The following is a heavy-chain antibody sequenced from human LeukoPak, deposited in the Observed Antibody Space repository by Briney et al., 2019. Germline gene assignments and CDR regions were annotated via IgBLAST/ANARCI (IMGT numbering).Heavy chain of an antibody. Sequence: ASVKVSCKASGGTFSSYAISWVRQAPGQGLEWMGGIIPIFGTANYAQKFQGRVTITADESTSTAYMELSSLRSEDTAVYYCARDRDGYNRYYFDYWGQGTLVTVSS. J-gene: IGHJ4*02. V-gene: IGHV1-69*13. CDR1: GGTFSSYA. CDR2: IIPIFGTA. CDR3: ARDRDGYNRYYFDY. D-gene: IGHD5-24*01.